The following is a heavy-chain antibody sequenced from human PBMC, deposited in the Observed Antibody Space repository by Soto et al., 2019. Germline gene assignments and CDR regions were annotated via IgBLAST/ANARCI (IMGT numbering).Heavy chain of an antibody. Sequence: PGGSLRLSCAASGFTFSSYGMHWVRQAPGKGLEWVAVIWYDGSNKYYADSVKGRFTISRDNSKNTLYPQMNSLRAEDTAVYYCARAFFDYGDSMDAFDIWGQGTMVTVSS. CDR1: GFTFSSYG. V-gene: IGHV3-33*01. CDR3: ARAFFDYGDSMDAFDI. CDR2: IWYDGSNK. D-gene: IGHD4-17*01. J-gene: IGHJ3*02.